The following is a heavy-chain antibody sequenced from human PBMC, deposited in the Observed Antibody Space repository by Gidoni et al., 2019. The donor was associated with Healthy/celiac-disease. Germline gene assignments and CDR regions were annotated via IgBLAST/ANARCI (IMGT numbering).Heavy chain of an antibody. CDR2: ISGSGGST. D-gene: IGHD6-13*01. CDR3: ARTPGIAAAVAHWYFDL. CDR1: GFTFSSYS. Sequence: EVQLLESGGGLVQPGGSLRLSCAASGFTFSSYSMSWVRQAPGKGLEWVSAISGSGGSTYYADSVKGRFTISRDNSKNTLYLQMNSLRAEDTAVYYCARTPGIAAAVAHWYFDLWGRGTLVTVSS. J-gene: IGHJ2*01. V-gene: IGHV3-23*01.